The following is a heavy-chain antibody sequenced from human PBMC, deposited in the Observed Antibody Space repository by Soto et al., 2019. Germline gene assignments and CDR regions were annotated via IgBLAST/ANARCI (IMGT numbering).Heavy chain of an antibody. CDR1: GFTFSSYS. CDR3: AKYSGYDGRTFDY. CDR2: ISGSGGST. V-gene: IGHV3-23*01. D-gene: IGHD5-12*01. Sequence: GGSLRLSCAASGFTFSSYSMSWVRQAPGKGLEWVSAISGSGGSTYYADSVKGRFTISRDNSKNTLYLQMNSLRAEDTAVYYCAKYSGYDGRTFDYWGQGTLVTVSS. J-gene: IGHJ4*02.